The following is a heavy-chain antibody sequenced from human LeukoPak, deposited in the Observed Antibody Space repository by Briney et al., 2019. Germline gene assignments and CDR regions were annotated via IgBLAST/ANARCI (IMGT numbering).Heavy chain of an antibody. D-gene: IGHD1-26*01. J-gene: IGHJ4*02. V-gene: IGHV3-23*01. CDR1: GFTFSQYS. CDR2: IRSSSET. CDR3: AKYGPQDSGSSHFDY. Sequence: GGSLRLSCAASGFTFSQYSMNWVRQAPGKGLEWVSHIRSSSETFYADSVKGRFTTSRDNSKNTLFLQMNSLRAEDTAIYYCAKYGPQDSGSSHFDYWGQGALVTVSS.